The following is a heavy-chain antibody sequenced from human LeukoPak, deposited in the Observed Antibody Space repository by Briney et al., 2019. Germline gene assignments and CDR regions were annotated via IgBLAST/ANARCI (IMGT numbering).Heavy chain of an antibody. CDR2: IWHDGSNK. Sequence: GGSLRLSCAASGFTFSTYGMHWVRQAPGKGLEWVAVIWHDGSNKFYGDSVKGRFTISRDNSENMLYLQMNGLRAEDTAVYYCARAVGPFDYWGQGTLVTVSS. CDR3: ARAVGPFDY. J-gene: IGHJ4*02. D-gene: IGHD3/OR15-3a*01. CDR1: GFTFSTYG. V-gene: IGHV3-33*01.